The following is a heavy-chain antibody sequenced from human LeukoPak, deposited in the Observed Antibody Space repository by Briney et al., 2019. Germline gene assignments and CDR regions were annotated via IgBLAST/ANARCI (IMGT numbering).Heavy chain of an antibody. Sequence: SETLSLTCTVSGGSISSYYWSWIRQPPGKGLEWIGYIYYSGSTNYNPSLKSRVTISVDTSKNQFSLKLSSVTAADTAVYYCARGRGSGDVWGQGTTVTVSS. CDR2: IYYSGST. D-gene: IGHD3-10*01. V-gene: IGHV4-59*08. J-gene: IGHJ6*02. CDR1: GGSISSYY. CDR3: ARGRGSGDV.